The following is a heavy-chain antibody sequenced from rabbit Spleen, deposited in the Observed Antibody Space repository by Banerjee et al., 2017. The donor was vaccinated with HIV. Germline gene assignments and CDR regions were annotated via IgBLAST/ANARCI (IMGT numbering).Heavy chain of an antibody. CDR3: ARGDVVGRGYDVPFNL. Sequence: QEQLEESGGDLVKPEGSLTLTCTASGFSFSSSYYMCWVRQAPGKGLECIACIYACSSGSTWYASWAKGRFTISQTSSTTVTLQMTSLTAVDTATYFCARGDVVGRGYDVPFNLWGPGTLVTVS. V-gene: IGHV1S45*01. CDR2: IYACSSGST. CDR1: GFSFSSSYY. J-gene: IGHJ4*01. D-gene: IGHD1-1*01.